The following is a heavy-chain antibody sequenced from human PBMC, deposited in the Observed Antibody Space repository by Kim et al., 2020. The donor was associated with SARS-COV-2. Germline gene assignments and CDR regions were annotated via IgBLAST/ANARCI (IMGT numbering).Heavy chain of an antibody. CDR2: IWYDGSNK. CDR1: GFTFSSYG. J-gene: IGHJ4*02. CDR3: ARVREGWLRLDY. D-gene: IGHD5-12*01. V-gene: IGHV3-33*01. Sequence: GGSLRLSCAASGFTFSSYGMHWVRQAPGKGLEWVAVIWYDGSNKYYGDSVKGRFTISRDNSKNTLFLQMRSLRAEDTAVYYCARVREGWLRLDYWGQGTLVTVSS.